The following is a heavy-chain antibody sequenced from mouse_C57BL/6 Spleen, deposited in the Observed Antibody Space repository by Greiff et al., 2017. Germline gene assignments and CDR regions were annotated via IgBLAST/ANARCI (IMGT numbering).Heavy chain of an antibody. V-gene: IGHV1-76*01. CDR1: GYTFTDYY. CDR3: AREGRWFAY. Sequence: QVQLQQSGAELVRPGASVKLSCKASGYTFTDYYINWVKQRPGQGLEWIARIYPGSGNTYYNEKFKGKATLTAEKSSSTAYMQLSSLTSEDSAVYFCAREGRWFAYWGQGTLVTVSA. D-gene: IGHD3-3*01. CDR2: IYPGSGNT. J-gene: IGHJ3*01.